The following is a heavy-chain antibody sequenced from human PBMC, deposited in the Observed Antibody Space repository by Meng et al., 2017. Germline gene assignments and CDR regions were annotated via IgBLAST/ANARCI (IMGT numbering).Heavy chain of an antibody. V-gene: IGHV4-34*01. CDR2: INHSGST. Sequence: SETLSLTCAVYGGSFSGYYWSWIRQPPGKGLEWIGEINHSGSTNYNPSLKSRVTISVDTSKNQFSLKLSSVTAADTAVYYCARGPDDYGDYVNFWYWGQGTLVTVSS. CDR1: GGSFSGYY. J-gene: IGHJ4*02. CDR3: ARGPDDYGDYVNFWY. D-gene: IGHD4-17*01.